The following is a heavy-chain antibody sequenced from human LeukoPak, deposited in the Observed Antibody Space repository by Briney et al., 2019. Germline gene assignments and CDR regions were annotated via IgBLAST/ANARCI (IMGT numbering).Heavy chain of an antibody. D-gene: IGHD3-10*01. J-gene: IGHJ4*02. CDR3: AREPYYYGSGSLDY. CDR1: GYTFTSYY. CDR2: ISAYNGNT. V-gene: IGHV1-18*04. Sequence: GASVKVSCKASGYTFTSYYMHWVRQAPGQGLEWMGWISAYNGNTNYAQKLQGRVTMTTDTSTSTAYMELRSLRSDDTAVYYCAREPYYYGSGSLDYWGQGTLVTVSS.